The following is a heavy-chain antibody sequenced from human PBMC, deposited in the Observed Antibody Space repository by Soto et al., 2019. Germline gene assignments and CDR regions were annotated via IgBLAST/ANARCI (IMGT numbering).Heavy chain of an antibody. Sequence: PGGSLRLSCATSGFTFRSYEMNWVRQAPGKGLEWVSYISQRGDTIYYADSVKGRFTISRDNVKNSLFLQMDRLGGEDTGVYYCARHRSPSPDYWGQGTLVTVSS. CDR3: ARHRSPSPDY. CDR1: GFTFRSYE. J-gene: IGHJ4*02. CDR2: ISQRGDTI. V-gene: IGHV3-48*03.